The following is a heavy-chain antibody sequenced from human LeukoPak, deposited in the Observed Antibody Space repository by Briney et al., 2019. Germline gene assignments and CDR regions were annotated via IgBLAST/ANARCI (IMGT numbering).Heavy chain of an antibody. D-gene: IGHD2-2*01. CDR1: GFTFSSYG. V-gene: IGHV3-30*18. CDR3: AKDEDIVVVPAADNYYGMDV. J-gene: IGHJ6*02. CDR2: ISYDGSNK. Sequence: GRSLRLSCAASGFTFSSYGMRWVRQAPGKGLEWVAVISYDGSNKYYADSVKGRFTISRDNSKNTLYLQMNSLRAEDTAVYYCAKDEDIVVVPAADNYYGMDVWGQGTTVTVSS.